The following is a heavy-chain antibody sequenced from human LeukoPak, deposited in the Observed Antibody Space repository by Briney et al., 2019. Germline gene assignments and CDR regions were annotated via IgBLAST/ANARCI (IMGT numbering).Heavy chain of an antibody. CDR2: INPNSGGT. J-gene: IGHJ3*02. D-gene: IGHD3-10*01. Sequence: ASVKVSCKASGYTFTGYYMHWVRQAPGQGLEWMGWINPNSGGTNYAQKFQGRVTMTRDTSISTAYMELSRLRSDDTAVYYCARDLLWFGELGAFDIWGQGTMVTVSS. CDR1: GYTFTGYY. CDR3: ARDLLWFGELGAFDI. V-gene: IGHV1-2*02.